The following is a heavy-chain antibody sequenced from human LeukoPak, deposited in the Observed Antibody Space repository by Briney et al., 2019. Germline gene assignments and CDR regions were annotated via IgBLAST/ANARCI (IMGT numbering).Heavy chain of an antibody. CDR3: ARASWDGGSCLRGFDL. V-gene: IGHV3-48*04. J-gene: IGHJ3*01. D-gene: IGHD2-15*01. Sequence: GGSRRLSCAASGFSFSSYSMNCVRQAPGKGLEWISYISSSSSSIYYADSVRGRFTISRDNAKNSLYLQMNSLRAEDRAVYYCARASWDGGSCLRGFDLWGHGTMVTVSS. CDR2: ISSSSSSI. CDR1: GFSFSSYS.